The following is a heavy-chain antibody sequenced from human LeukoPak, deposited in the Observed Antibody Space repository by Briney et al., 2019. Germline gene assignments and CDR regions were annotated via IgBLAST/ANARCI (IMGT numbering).Heavy chain of an antibody. J-gene: IGHJ3*02. CDR1: EFLFNA. CDR2: IGASGSST. D-gene: IGHD3-10*01. V-gene: IGHV3-23*01. CDR3: ARGLSSVNDAFDI. Sequence: GGSLRLSCAASEFLFNAMNWVRQAPGKGLEWVSGIGASGSSTYYADSVKGRFTISRDNSKTTLYLQMNSLRAEDTAVYYCARGLSSVNDAFDIWGQGRMVTVSS.